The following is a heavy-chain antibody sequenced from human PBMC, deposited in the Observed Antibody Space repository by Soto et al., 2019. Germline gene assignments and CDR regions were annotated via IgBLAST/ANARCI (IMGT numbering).Heavy chain of an antibody. CDR2: ISYDGSNK. V-gene: IGHV3-30-3*01. CDR1: GFTFSSYA. J-gene: IGHJ4*02. D-gene: IGHD5-18*01. CDR3: ARDLGGMVTIPVLDY. Sequence: QVQLVESGGGVVQPGRSLRLSCAASGFTFSSYAMHWVRQAPGKGLEWVAVISYDGSNKYYADSVKGRFTISRDNSKNTLYLQMNSLRAEDTAVYYCARDLGGMVTIPVLDYWGQGTLVTVSS.